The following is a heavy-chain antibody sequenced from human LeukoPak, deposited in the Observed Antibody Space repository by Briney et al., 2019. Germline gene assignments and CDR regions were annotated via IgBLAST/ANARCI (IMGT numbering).Heavy chain of an antibody. D-gene: IGHD3-10*01. Sequence: GRSLRLSCAASGFTFSSYGMHWVRQAPGKGLEWVAVISYDGSNKYYADSVKGRFTISRDNSKNTLYLQMNSLRAEDTAVYYCARLARGAFDIWGQGTMVTVSS. V-gene: IGHV3-30*03. CDR1: GFTFSSYG. J-gene: IGHJ3*02. CDR3: ARLARGAFDI. CDR2: ISYDGSNK.